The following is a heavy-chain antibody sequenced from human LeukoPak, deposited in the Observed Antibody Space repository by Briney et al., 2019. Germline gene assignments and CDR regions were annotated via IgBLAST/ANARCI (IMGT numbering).Heavy chain of an antibody. V-gene: IGHV4-59*01. J-gene: IGHJ4*02. CDR1: GGSISSYY. CDR3: ARVMGGYYDSSGYSQYFDY. Sequence: KPSGTLSLTCTVSGGSISSYYWSWIRQPPGKGLEWIGYIYYSGSTNYNPSLKSRVTISVDTSKNQFSLKLSSVTAADTAVYYCARVMGGYYDSSGYSQYFDYWAREPWSPSPQ. D-gene: IGHD3-22*01. CDR2: IYYSGST.